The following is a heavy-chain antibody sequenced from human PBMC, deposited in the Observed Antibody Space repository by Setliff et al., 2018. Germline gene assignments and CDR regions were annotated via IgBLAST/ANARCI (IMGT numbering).Heavy chain of an antibody. CDR3: ARLSCSSNSCPFDY. Sequence: SETLSLTCTVSGGSISTYYWSWIRQPPGKGLEFIGYVYYSGTTNYDPSLKSRVTMSVDTSKNQFTLKVISVTAADTAVYYCARLSCSSNSCPFDYWVQGTLVTVSS. D-gene: IGHD2-2*01. CDR2: VYYSGTT. V-gene: IGHV4-59*12. CDR1: GGSISTYY. J-gene: IGHJ4*02.